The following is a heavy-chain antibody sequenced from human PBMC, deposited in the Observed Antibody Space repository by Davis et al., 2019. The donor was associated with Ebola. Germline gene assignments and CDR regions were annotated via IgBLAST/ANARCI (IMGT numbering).Heavy chain of an antibody. CDR3: AKHLWHYGSGSSFSDLDS. CDR2: ISGNGVST. CDR1: GFTFSSYA. J-gene: IGHJ4*02. Sequence: PGGSLRLSCVASGFTFSSYAMSWVRQAPGKGLEWVSGISGNGVSTYYADSVKGRFTISRDNSKNTLYLQMNGLRGEDTAVYYCAKHLWHYGSGSSFSDLDSWGQGTLVTVSS. V-gene: IGHV3-23*01. D-gene: IGHD3-10*01.